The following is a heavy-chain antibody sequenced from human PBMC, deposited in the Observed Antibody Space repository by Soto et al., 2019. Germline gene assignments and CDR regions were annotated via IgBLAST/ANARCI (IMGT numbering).Heavy chain of an antibody. CDR1: GFTFSNYD. V-gene: IGHV3-13*01. Sequence: EVQLMESGGGLVQPGGSLRLSCAASGFTFSNYDMHWVRQTSGKGLEWVAGIGTDGDTFYPGSVKGRFSISREDAKNSFYLQMNSLRAEDTAVYYCASGGLYICGQGTLVTVSS. CDR2: IGTDGDT. D-gene: IGHD3-16*01. CDR3: ASGGLYI. J-gene: IGHJ4*02.